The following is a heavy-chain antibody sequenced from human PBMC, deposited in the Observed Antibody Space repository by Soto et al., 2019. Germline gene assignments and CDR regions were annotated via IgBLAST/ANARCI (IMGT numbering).Heavy chain of an antibody. CDR2: ISSYSGST. Sequence: ASVKVSRKASGYTFPNYGISWVRQAPGQGLEWMGWISSYSGSTYYAQKFQGRVTMTLETSTSTTYMELRSLKSDDTAVYYCARDQSSGWYGKDSGMDVWGQGTTVTVSS. CDR3: ARDQSSGWYGKDSGMDV. D-gene: IGHD6-19*01. CDR1: GYTFPNYG. J-gene: IGHJ6*02. V-gene: IGHV1-18*01.